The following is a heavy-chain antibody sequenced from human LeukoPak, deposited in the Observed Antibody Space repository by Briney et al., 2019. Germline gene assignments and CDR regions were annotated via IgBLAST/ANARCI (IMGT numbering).Heavy chain of an antibody. CDR1: GSTFSKDW. V-gene: IGHV3-7*01. CDR3: WGSYYYYYGMDV. CDR2: IKQDGSEK. D-gene: IGHD7-27*01. Sequence: GGSLKLSCVASGSTFSKDWMSWVRQAPGKGLEWVANIKQDGSEKYYVDSVKGRFTISRDNAKNTLYLQMNSLRAEDTAVYYCWGSYYYYYGMDVWGQGTTVTVS. J-gene: IGHJ6*02.